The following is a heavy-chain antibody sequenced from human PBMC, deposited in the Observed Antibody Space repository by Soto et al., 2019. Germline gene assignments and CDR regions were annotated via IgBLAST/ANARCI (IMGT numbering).Heavy chain of an antibody. J-gene: IGHJ4*02. CDR3: AKESTRRRFDS. CDR1: GFTFSSCA. V-gene: IGHV3-23*01. CDR2: ISDSGGST. Sequence: QSGGSLRLSCAASGFTFSSCAMSWVRQAPGMGLQWVSAISDSGGSTYYADSVRGRFTISRDNSKNTLYLQLNSLGAEDTAVYYCAKESTRRRFDSWGQGTLVTVS.